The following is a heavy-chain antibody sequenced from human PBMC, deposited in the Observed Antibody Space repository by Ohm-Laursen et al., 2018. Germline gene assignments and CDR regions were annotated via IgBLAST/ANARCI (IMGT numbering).Heavy chain of an antibody. CDR1: GGSISGYY. J-gene: IGHJ5*02. CDR3: ARGLWWFDP. Sequence: SETLSLTCTVSGGSISGYYWGWIRQPPGKGLEWIGSIYHSGSTYYNPSLKSRVTISVDTSKNQFSLKLSSVTAADTALYYCARGLWWFDPWGQGTLVTVSS. CDR2: IYHSGST. V-gene: IGHV4-38-2*02.